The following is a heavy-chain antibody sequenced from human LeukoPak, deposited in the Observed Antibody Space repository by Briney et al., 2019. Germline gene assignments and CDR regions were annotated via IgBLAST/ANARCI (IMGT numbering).Heavy chain of an antibody. Sequence: GGSLRLSCAASGFTFSSYAMSWVRQAPGKGLEWVSAISDSGGSTYYADSVKGRFTISRDNSKNTLYLQMNSLRAEDTAVYYCAKDLLSGSLLYYGMDVWGQGTTVTVSS. D-gene: IGHD3-3*01. V-gene: IGHV3-23*01. CDR3: AKDLLSGSLLYYGMDV. CDR2: ISDSGGST. CDR1: GFTFSSYA. J-gene: IGHJ6*02.